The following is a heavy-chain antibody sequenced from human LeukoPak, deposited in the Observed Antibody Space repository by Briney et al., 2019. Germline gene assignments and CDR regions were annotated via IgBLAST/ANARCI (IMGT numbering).Heavy chain of an antibody. D-gene: IGHD4-17*01. J-gene: IGHJ4*02. CDR1: GYTFTGYY. CDR3: ARYSTVTVYYFDY. CDR2: INPNSGGT. Sequence: ASVKVSCKASGYTFTGYYIHWVRQAPGQGLEWMGWINPNSGGTDYAQKFQGRVTMTRDTSISTAYMELSRLRSDDTAVYYCARYSTVTVYYFDYWGQGTLVTVSS. V-gene: IGHV1-2*02.